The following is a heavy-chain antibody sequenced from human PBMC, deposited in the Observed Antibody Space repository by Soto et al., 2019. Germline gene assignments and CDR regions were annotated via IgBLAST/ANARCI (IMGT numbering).Heavy chain of an antibody. Sequence: LETLCLTCTVSGGSISSYYLSWIRQPPGKGLEWIGYIYYSGSTNYNPSLKSRVTISVDTSKNQFSLKLSSVTAADTAVYYCARYYGSGSYYNWVSKDYYYYYSMDVWGQGTTVTVSS. CDR3: ARYYGSGSYYNWVSKDYYYYYSMDV. CDR2: IYYSGST. J-gene: IGHJ6*02. CDR1: GGSISSYY. V-gene: IGHV4-59*12. D-gene: IGHD3-10*01.